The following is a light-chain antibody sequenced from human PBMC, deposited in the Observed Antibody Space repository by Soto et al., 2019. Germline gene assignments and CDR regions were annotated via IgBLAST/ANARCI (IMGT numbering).Light chain of an antibody. V-gene: IGLV2-14*03. CDR2: EVS. J-gene: IGLJ3*02. Sequence: QSALTQPASVSGSPGQSITISCPGTRSDVGGYNYVSWFQQHPGKAPKLKIYEVSNRPSGVSNRFSGSKSGYTASLTISELQAEDEADYYCTSFTSSSTWVFGGGTKLTVL. CDR1: RSDVGGYNY. CDR3: TSFTSSSTWV.